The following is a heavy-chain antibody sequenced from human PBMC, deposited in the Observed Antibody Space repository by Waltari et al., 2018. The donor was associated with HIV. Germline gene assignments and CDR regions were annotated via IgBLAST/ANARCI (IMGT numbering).Heavy chain of an antibody. J-gene: IGHJ3*02. Sequence: QVQLQESGPGLVKPSQTLSLTCTVSGGSISSGSYYWSWIRQPAGKGLEWIGRIYTSGSTNHNPPFNGRVTRSVDTSKNQFSLKLSSVTAADTAVYYCARRGIQLWFYAFDIWGQGTMVTVSS. V-gene: IGHV4-61*02. CDR1: GGSISSGSYY. CDR3: ARRGIQLWFYAFDI. CDR2: IYTSGST. D-gene: IGHD5-18*01.